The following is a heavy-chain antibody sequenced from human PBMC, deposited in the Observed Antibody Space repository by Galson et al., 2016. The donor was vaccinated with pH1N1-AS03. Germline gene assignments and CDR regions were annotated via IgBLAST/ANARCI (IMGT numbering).Heavy chain of an antibody. CDR2: MYPEDSDI. D-gene: IGHD1-14*01. V-gene: IGHV5-51*03. CDR1: GYNFMSYW. Sequence: QSGAEVKKPGESLKISCKVSGYNFMSYWIGWVRQMPGKGLEWLGIMYPEDSDIRYSPSLRGQVTISADKSISTANLQWTSLEASDTGIYFRARPSPVGNPGRKGLDAFDLWGQGTKVTVS. CDR3: ARPSPVGNPGRKGLDAFDL. J-gene: IGHJ3*01.